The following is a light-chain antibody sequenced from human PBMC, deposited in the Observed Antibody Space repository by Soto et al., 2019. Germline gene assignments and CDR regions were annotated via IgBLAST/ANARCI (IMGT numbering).Light chain of an antibody. V-gene: IGLV2-14*01. CDR2: EVS. Sequence: QSALTQPASVSGSPGQSITISCTGTSSDVGGYNYVSWYQQHPGKAPKLMIYEVSNRPSGVSNRFSGSKSGNTASLTISGLQAEAEADYYCSSYTRSSTLVFGNGTKVTV. CDR3: SSYTRSSTLV. J-gene: IGLJ1*01. CDR1: SSDVGGYNY.